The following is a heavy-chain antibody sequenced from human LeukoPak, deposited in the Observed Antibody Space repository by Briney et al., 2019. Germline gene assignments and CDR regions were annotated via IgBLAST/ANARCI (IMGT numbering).Heavy chain of an antibody. CDR2: ISGSGTTI. V-gene: IGHV3-48*03. Sequence: PGRCLRLSCAASGFTFSSFEMNWVRQAPGKGLEWVSYISGSGTTIYYADSVKGRFTISRDNANNSLYLQMNILSAEDTAVYYCERRWLQFQWDYGMDDWGQGATVTVSS. CDR1: GFTFSSFE. CDR3: ERRWLQFQWDYGMDD. J-gene: IGHJ6*02. D-gene: IGHD5-24*01.